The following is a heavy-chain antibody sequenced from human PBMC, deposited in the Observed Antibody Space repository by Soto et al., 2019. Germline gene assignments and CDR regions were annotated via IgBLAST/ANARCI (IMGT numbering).Heavy chain of an antibody. CDR3: ARRHWVAPNWFDP. CDR1: GFSLSTLGEG. J-gene: IGHJ5*02. Sequence: QITLRESGPTLVKPIQTLTLTCSFSGFSLSTLGEGVGWIRQPPGKALEWLALIYWDDEKRYSPSLATRLTITKDTSNNQVVLTLTNIDPMDTGTYYCARRHWVAPNWFDPWGQGTLVTVSS. V-gene: IGHV2-5*02. CDR2: IYWDDEK. D-gene: IGHD7-27*01.